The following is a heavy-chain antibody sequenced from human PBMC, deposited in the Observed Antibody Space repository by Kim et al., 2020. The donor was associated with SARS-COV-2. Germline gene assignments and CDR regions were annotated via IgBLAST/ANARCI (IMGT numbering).Heavy chain of an antibody. D-gene: IGHD3-10*01. Sequence: SETLSLTCAVYGGSFSGYYWSWIRQPPGKGLEWIGEINHSGSTNYNPSLKSRVTISVDTSKNQFSLKLSSVTAADTAVYYCARGKQAWYYYGSGSYPGGMDVWGQGTTVTVSS. J-gene: IGHJ6*02. CDR3: ARGKQAWYYYGSGSYPGGMDV. V-gene: IGHV4-34*01. CDR1: GGSFSGYY. CDR2: INHSGST.